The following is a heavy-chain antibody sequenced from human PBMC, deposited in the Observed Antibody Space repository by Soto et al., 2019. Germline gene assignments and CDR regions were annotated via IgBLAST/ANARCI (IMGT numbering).Heavy chain of an antibody. CDR2: IFSNDEK. CDR1: GFSLSNARMG. Sequence: GSGPTLVNPTETLTLTCTVSGFSLSNARMGVSWIRQPPGKALEWLAHIFSNDEKSYSTSLKSRLTISKDTSKSQVVLTMTNMDPVDTATYYCARIHCGGSCYQLGPKYDYWGQGTLVTVSS. V-gene: IGHV2-26*01. D-gene: IGHD2-15*01. CDR3: ARIHCGGSCYQLGPKYDY. J-gene: IGHJ4*02.